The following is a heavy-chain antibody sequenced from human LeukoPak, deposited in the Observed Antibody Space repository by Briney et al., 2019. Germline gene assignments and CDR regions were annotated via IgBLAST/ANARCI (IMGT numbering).Heavy chain of an antibody. CDR1: GGSISSGGFS. CDR2: IYHSGST. Sequence: SRTLSLTCAVSGGSISSGGFSWGWIRQPPGKDLEWIGYIYHSGSTYYNPSLKSRVTISVDRFKNQFSLRLSSVTAADTAVYYCARASGSGEIDHWGQGTLVTVSS. CDR3: ARASGSGEIDH. J-gene: IGHJ4*02. D-gene: IGHD3-10*01. V-gene: IGHV4-30-2*01.